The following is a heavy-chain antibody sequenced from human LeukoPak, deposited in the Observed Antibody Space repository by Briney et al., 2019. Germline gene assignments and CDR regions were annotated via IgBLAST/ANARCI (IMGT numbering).Heavy chain of an antibody. CDR3: ASGTDIVVVVAATVGDY. CDR1: GFTFSASS. Sequence: PGRSLRLSCAASGFTFSASSMHWVRQAPGKGLEWVALISDDGSNESFADSVKGRFTISRDNSRNTLYLQMNSLRAEDTAVYYCASGTDIVVVVAATVGDYWGQGTLVTVSS. V-gene: IGHV3-30*04. J-gene: IGHJ4*02. D-gene: IGHD2-15*01. CDR2: ISDDGSNE.